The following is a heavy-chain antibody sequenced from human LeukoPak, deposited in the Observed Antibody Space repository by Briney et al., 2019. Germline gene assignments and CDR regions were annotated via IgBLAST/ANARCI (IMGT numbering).Heavy chain of an antibody. D-gene: IGHD1-7*01. CDR1: GFTFSSYA. CDR2: ISGSGTGT. J-gene: IGHJ4*02. CDR3: AKEGGTGTRFDY. V-gene: IGHV3-23*01. Sequence: PGGSLRLSCAASGFTFSSYAMSWVRQAPGKGLYWVSAISGSGTGTYYADSVKGRFTISRDNSKNTLYPQMNSLRAEDTAVYYCAKEGGTGTRFDYWGQGTLVTVSS.